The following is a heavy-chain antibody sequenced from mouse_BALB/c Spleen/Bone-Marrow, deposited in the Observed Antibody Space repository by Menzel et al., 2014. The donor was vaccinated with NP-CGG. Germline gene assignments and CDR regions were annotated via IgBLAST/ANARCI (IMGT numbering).Heavy chain of an antibody. Sequence: QVQLKQSGTELVMPGASVKMSCKASGYAFTDRWIRWVKQRPGQGLEWIGAIDTSDSYTNYNQKFKGKATLTVDESSSTAYIHLSSLTSEDSAVYYCARGGDDFSLDYWGQRTSVTVSS. V-gene: IGHV1-69*01. CDR3: ARGGDDFSLDY. CDR2: IDTSDSYT. J-gene: IGHJ4*01. CDR1: GYAFTDRW. D-gene: IGHD2-4*01.